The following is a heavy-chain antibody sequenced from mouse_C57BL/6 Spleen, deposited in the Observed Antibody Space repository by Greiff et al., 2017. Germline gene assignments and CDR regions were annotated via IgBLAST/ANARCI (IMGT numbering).Heavy chain of an antibody. CDR2: IRLKSDNYAT. V-gene: IGHV6-3*01. CDR1: GFTFSNYW. CDR3: TRGYFDV. J-gene: IGHJ1*03. Sequence: DVQLVESGGGLVQPGGSMKLSCVASGFTFSNYWMNWVRQSPEKGLEWVAQIRLKSDNYATHYAESVKGRFTISRDDSKSSVYLQMNNLRAEDTGIYYCTRGYFDVWGTGTTVTVSS.